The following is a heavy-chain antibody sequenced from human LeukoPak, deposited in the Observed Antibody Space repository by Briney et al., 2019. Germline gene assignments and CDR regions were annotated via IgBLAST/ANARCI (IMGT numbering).Heavy chain of an antibody. CDR3: ARQWGITMIVVLITDAFDI. CDR1: GGSISSSSYY. J-gene: IGHJ3*02. Sequence: SETLSLTCTVSGGSISSSSYYWGWIRQPPGKGLEWIGSIYYSGSTYYNPSLKSRVTISVDTSKNQFSLKLSSVTAADTAVYYCARQWGITMIVVLITDAFDIWGHGTMVTVSS. V-gene: IGHV4-39*01. CDR2: IYYSGST. D-gene: IGHD3-22*01.